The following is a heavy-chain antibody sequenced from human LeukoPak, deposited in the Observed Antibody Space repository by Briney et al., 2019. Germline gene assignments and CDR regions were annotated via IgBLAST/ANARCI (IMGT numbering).Heavy chain of an antibody. CDR3: ASGAADGYNFGFDY. CDR1: GASLNDYY. CDR2: IHSSGSA. Sequence: SETLSLTCTVSGASLNDYYWSWIRQPPGKALEWIGFIHSSGSANSNPSLTSRVTISIDTSKNQFSLNLRSLTSADTAVYFCASGAADGYNFGFDYWGQGTLAAVSS. V-gene: IGHV4-59*12. D-gene: IGHD5-24*01. J-gene: IGHJ4*02.